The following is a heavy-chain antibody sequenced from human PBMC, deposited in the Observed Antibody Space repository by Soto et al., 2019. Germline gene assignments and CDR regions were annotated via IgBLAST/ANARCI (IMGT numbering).Heavy chain of an antibody. CDR2: TYYKSKWNN. D-gene: IGHD3-10*01. CDR1: GGSVSSNSAA. Sequence: PSQTLSLTCAISGGSVSSNSAAWNWIRHSPSRGLEWLGRTYYKSKWNNDYALSVKSRITINPDTSKNQFSLHLYSVTPEDTAVYYCTGITWFRGMDVWGQGTPVTVSS. V-gene: IGHV6-1*01. CDR3: TGITWFRGMDV. J-gene: IGHJ6*02.